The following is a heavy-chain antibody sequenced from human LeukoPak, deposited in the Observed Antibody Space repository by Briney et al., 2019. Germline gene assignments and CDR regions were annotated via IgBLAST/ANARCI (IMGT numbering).Heavy chain of an antibody. D-gene: IGHD6-19*01. CDR1: GGSISSGGYY. V-gene: IGHV4-30-2*01. CDR2: IYHSGST. J-gene: IGHJ4*02. CDR3: AREAPPTQPYSSGWYIPTFDY. Sequence: SETLSLTCTVSGGSISSGGYYWSWTRQPPGKGLEWIGYIYHSGSTYYNPSLKSRVTMSVDTSKNQFSLKLSSVTAADTAVYYCAREAPPTQPYSSGWYIPTFDYWGQGTLVTVSS.